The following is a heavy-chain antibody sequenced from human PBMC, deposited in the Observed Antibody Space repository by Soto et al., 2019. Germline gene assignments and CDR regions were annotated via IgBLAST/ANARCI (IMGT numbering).Heavy chain of an antibody. Sequence: ASVKVSCKASGYTFTGYYMHWVRQAPGQGLEWMGWINPNSGGTNYAQKFQGRVTMTRDTSISTAYMELSRLRSDDTAVYYCARVQTLSGHCSGGSCYSSDYYYGMDVWGQGTTVTVFS. V-gene: IGHV1-2*02. CDR3: ARVQTLSGHCSGGSCYSSDYYYGMDV. CDR2: INPNSGGT. D-gene: IGHD2-15*01. CDR1: GYTFTGYY. J-gene: IGHJ6*02.